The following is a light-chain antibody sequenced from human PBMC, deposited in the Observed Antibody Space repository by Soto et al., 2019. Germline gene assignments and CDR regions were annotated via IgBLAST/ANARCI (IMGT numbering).Light chain of an antibody. CDR1: SSDIGGYNY. CDR2: DVS. J-gene: IGLJ2*01. CDR3: SSYTTRSTSV. V-gene: IGLV2-14*01. Sequence: QSVLTQPASVSGSPGQSITISCTGTSSDIGGYNYVSWYQQHPGKAPKLMIFDVSNRPSGVSNRFSGSKSGNTASLTISGLQAEDEADYYCSSYTTRSTSVFGGGTKVTV.